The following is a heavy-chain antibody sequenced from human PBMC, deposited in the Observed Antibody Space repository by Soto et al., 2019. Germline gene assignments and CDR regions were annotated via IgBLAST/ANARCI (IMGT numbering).Heavy chain of an antibody. Sequence: ASGKVSCKASGGTFSSYTISWVRQAPGQGLEWMGRIIPILGIANYAQKFQGRVTITADKSTSTAYMELSSLRSEDTAVYYCARVPGTTWRHYMDVWGKGTTVPVSS. J-gene: IGHJ6*03. CDR1: GGTFSSYT. V-gene: IGHV1-69*02. D-gene: IGHD1-7*01. CDR3: ARVPGTTWRHYMDV. CDR2: IIPILGIA.